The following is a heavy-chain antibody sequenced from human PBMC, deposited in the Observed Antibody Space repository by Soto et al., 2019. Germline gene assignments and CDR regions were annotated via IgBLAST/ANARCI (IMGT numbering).Heavy chain of an antibody. D-gene: IGHD2-15*01. CDR2: FSGSGGGS. J-gene: IGHJ4*02. V-gene: IGHV3-23*01. CDR3: AKGGGKSITGWWGAPGH. Sequence: EVQVLDSGGGLVQPGGSLRLSCAASGTSFSNYDMTWVRQAPGKGLEWVSGFSGSGGGSYFADSVKGRFTISRDTSKNTVVLKMSSLRAEDTAIYFWAKGGGKSITGWWGAPGHWGQGPLVTVSS. CDR1: GTSFSNYD.